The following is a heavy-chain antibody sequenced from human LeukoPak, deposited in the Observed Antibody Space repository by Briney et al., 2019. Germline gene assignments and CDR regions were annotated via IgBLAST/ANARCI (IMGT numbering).Heavy chain of an antibody. Sequence: ASVKVSCKASGGTFSSYAISWVRQAPGQGLEWMGRIIPILGIANYAQKFQGRVTITADKSTSTAYMELSSLRSEDTAVYYCATDWVAAAGRGWFDPWGQGTLVTVSS. D-gene: IGHD6-13*01. CDR2: IIPILGIA. J-gene: IGHJ5*02. V-gene: IGHV1-69*04. CDR3: ATDWVAAAGRGWFDP. CDR1: GGTFSSYA.